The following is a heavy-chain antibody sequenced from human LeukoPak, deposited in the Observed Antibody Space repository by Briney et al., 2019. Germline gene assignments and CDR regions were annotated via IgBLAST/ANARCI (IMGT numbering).Heavy chain of an antibody. V-gene: IGHV3-53*01. J-gene: IGHJ4*02. D-gene: IGHD6-19*01. Sequence: GGSLRLSCAASGFTVSTNYMSWVRQAPGKGLEWVSLFYSGGHTNYADSVKGRFTFSRGSSNNTLYLQMNSLRVEDTAVYYCARGEYGSGWYRDWGQGTLVTVSS. CDR3: ARGEYGSGWYRD. CDR1: GFTVSTNY. CDR2: FYSGGHT.